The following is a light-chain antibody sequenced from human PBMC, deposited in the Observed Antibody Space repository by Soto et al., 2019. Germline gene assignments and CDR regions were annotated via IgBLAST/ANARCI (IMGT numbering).Light chain of an antibody. CDR3: SSFTSSSTLPYV. CDR2: AVS. CDR1: SSDVGGYEY. V-gene: IGLV2-14*01. J-gene: IGLJ1*01. Sequence: QPALTQPASVSGSPGQSITISCTGTSSDVGGYEYVSWYQQHPGKAPKLMIYAVSNRPSGVSTRFSGSKSGNTASLTISGLQADDEADYYCSSFTSSSTLPYVFGTGTKVTVL.